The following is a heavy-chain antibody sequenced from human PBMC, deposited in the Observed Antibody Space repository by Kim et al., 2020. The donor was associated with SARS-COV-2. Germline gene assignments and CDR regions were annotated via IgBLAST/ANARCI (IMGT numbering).Heavy chain of an antibody. V-gene: IGHV3-30*03. D-gene: IGHD6-19*01. Sequence: GGSLRLSCAASGFTFSSYGMHWVRQAPGQGLEWVAVISYDGGNKFYADSVKGRFTISRDNSKNTLYLQMNSLRLEDTAVYYCATGGYSSGWYRPGDFWGQGTLVTVPS. CDR3: ATGGYSSGWYRPGDF. J-gene: IGHJ4*02. CDR2: ISYDGGNK. CDR1: GFTFSSYG.